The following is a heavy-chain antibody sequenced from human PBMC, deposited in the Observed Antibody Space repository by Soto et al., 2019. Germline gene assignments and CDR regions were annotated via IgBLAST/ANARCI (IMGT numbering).Heavy chain of an antibody. CDR3: ARARQSSGWLDAFDI. Sequence: EVQLVESGGGLVQPGGSLRLSCAASGFTVSSNYMSWVRQAPGKGLEWVSVIFTGGSTYYADSVKGRFTISRHSSMNTVYLQMDSLRAEDTAVYYRARARQSSGWLDAFDIWGQGTMVTVSS. CDR1: GFTVSSNY. CDR2: IFTGGST. J-gene: IGHJ3*02. V-gene: IGHV3-53*04. D-gene: IGHD6-19*01.